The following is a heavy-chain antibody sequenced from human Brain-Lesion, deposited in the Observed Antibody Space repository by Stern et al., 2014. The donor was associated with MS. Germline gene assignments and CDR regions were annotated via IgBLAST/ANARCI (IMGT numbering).Heavy chain of an antibody. V-gene: IGHV4-39*01. CDR1: GGSISSSTYY. CDR2: IYYSGFT. D-gene: IGHD1-26*01. Sequence: VQLVESGPGLVKPSETLSLTCTVSGGSISSSTYYWAWIRQPPGKGLEWIGNIYYSGFTYYNPFLTSRVPISVDMSKNQFSLKLSSVTAADTAIYYCARHDSVPRPSQLYSARDRGPGYFDYWGQGTLVTVSS. CDR3: ARHDSVPRPSQLYSARDRGPGYFDY. J-gene: IGHJ4*02.